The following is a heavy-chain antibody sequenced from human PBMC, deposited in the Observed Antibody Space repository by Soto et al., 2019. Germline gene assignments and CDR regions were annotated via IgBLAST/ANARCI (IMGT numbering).Heavy chain of an antibody. CDR3: ETFYEGDCTTTTCYGDFDY. Sequence: QVHLVQAGAEVKKPGSSVKVSCRASGGTFNRYSISWVRQAPGQGLEWMGRIIPMFGITNYAQKFQGRVMITEDKSANTAYMEVSGLSSEDTAMYYCETFYEGDCTTTTCYGDFDYWGQGTLVTVSS. V-gene: IGHV1-69*02. CDR1: GGTFNRYS. J-gene: IGHJ4*02. D-gene: IGHD2-2*01. CDR2: IIPMFGIT.